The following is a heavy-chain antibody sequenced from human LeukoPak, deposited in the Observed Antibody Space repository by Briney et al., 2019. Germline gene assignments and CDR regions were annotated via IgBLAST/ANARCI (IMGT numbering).Heavy chain of an antibody. J-gene: IGHJ6*03. CDR3: ARVPRSYYYYYYMDV. V-gene: IGHV4-59*01. CDR1: GGSISGYH. CDR2: IYYSGSS. Sequence: SSETLSLTCNVSGGSISGYHWSWIRQPLGKGLEWLGYIYYSGSSNYNPSLKSRVTISADTSKNQFSLKLSSVTAADTAVYYCARVPRSYYYYYYMDVWGKGTTVTVSS.